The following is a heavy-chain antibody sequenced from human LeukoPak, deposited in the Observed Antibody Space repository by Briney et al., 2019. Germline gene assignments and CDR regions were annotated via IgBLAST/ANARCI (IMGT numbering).Heavy chain of an antibody. V-gene: IGHV1-18*01. CDR1: GYTFTNYG. J-gene: IGHJ4*02. Sequence: GASVKVSCKASGYTFTNYGINWVRQAPGQGLEWMGWISAYNGNTNYAQKLQGRVTMTTDTSTSTAYMELRSLRSDDTAVYYCARDKFGGTQLRPYYFDYWGQGTLVTVSS. D-gene: IGHD1-26*01. CDR3: ARDKFGGTQLRPYYFDY. CDR2: ISAYNGNT.